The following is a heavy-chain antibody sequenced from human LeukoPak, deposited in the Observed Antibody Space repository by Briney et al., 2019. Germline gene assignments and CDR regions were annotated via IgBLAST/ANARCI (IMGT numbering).Heavy chain of an antibody. CDR2: IYYSGST. Sequence: PSETLSLTCTVSGGSISSYYWSWIRQPPGKGLEWIGYIYYSGSTNYNPSLKSRVTISVDTSKNQFSLKLSSVTAADTAVYYCARDRGPAPNWYFDLWGRGTLVTVSS. CDR3: ARDRGPAPNWYFDL. CDR1: GGSISSYY. D-gene: IGHD2-2*01. V-gene: IGHV4-59*01. J-gene: IGHJ2*01.